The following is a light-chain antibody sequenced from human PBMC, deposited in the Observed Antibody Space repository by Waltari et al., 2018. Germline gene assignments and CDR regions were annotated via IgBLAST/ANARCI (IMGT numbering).Light chain of an antibody. CDR3: SSYSSSSTLAVV. J-gene: IGLJ3*02. CDR1: SCDVGAYDY. CDR2: DGS. V-gene: IGLV2-14*03. Sequence: QSALTPPASVSGSPGQSITISCPGTSCDVGAYDYFSWYQQHPGKAPKLIIYDGSDRPSGVSDRFSGSKSVNTASLTISGLQAEDEGYYYCSSYSSSSTLAVVFGGGTKLTVL.